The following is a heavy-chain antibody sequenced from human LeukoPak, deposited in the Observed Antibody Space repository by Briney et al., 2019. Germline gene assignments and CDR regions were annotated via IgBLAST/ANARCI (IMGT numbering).Heavy chain of an antibody. Sequence: ASVTVSCTASGYTFTSYYMHWVRQAPGQGLEWMGIINPSGGSTSYAQKFQGRVTMTRDTSTSTVYMELSSLRSEDTAVYYCARGPIIVVVPAAMFDFDYWGQGTLVTVSS. CDR1: GYTFTSYY. V-gene: IGHV1-46*01. D-gene: IGHD2-2*01. CDR3: ARGPIIVVVPAAMFDFDY. J-gene: IGHJ4*02. CDR2: INPSGGST.